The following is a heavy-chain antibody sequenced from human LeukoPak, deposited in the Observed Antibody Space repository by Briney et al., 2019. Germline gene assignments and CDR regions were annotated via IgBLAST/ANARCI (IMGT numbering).Heavy chain of an antibody. V-gene: IGHV4-59*01. CDR1: GGSISSYY. Sequence: SETLSLTCTVSGGSISSYYWSWIRQPPGKGLEWVGYIYYSGSTNYNPSLKSRVTISVDTSKNQFSLKLSSVTAADTAVYYCARDGDSGYDYWGQGTLVTVSS. CDR3: ARDGDSGYDY. D-gene: IGHD5-12*01. J-gene: IGHJ4*02. CDR2: IYYSGST.